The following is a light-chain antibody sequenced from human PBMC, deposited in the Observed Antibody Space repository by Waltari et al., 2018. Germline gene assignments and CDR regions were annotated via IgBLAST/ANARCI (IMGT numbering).Light chain of an antibody. CDR2: KAS. J-gene: IGKJ3*01. CDR1: QRITTW. V-gene: IGKV1-5*03. CDR3: QQYHSFSRFA. Sequence: DIQMTQSPSTLSASVGDRVTITCRASQRITTWLVWYQQKPGRAPKLLIYKASTVQSGVPSRFRASGSGTEFTLTISSLQPDDFATYYCQQYHSFSRFAFGPGTKVHLK.